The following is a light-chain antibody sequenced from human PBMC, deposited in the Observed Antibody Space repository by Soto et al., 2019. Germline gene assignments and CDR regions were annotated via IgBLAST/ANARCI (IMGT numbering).Light chain of an antibody. CDR3: SSYTSSSIDYV. CDR1: SSDVGGYNY. J-gene: IGLJ1*01. V-gene: IGLV2-14*01. Sequence: QSALTQPASVSGSPGQSITISCTGTSSDVGGYNYVSWYQQHPGKAPKLMIYEVSNRPSGVSNRFSVSKSGNTASLTISGLQAEDEADYYCSSYTSSSIDYVFGPGTKVTVL. CDR2: EVS.